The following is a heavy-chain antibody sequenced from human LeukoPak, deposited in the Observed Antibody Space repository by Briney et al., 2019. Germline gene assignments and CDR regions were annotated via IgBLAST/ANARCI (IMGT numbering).Heavy chain of an antibody. CDR1: GFTFSSYW. Sequence: GGSLRLSCVASGFTFSSYWMHWVRQAPGKGLVWVSRIYSDGRSTSYADSVKGRFTISRDNAKNTLYLQMNSLRAEDTAVYYCARNSGYYAFDIWGQGTMVTVSP. V-gene: IGHV3-74*01. D-gene: IGHD3-22*01. J-gene: IGHJ3*02. CDR2: IYSDGRST. CDR3: ARNSGYYAFDI.